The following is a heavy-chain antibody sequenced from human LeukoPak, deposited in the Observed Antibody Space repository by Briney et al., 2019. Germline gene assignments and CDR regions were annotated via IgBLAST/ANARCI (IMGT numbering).Heavy chain of an antibody. D-gene: IGHD4-17*01. V-gene: IGHV4-39*07. J-gene: IGHJ4*02. Sequence: SETLSLTCTVPGSSVSSDTHYWGWIRQPPGKGLEWIVSIYYSGSTYYSPYLKSRVTMSVDTSKNQFSLKLSSVTAADTAVYYCARLSTVTTSFDYWGQGTLVTVSS. CDR3: ARLSTVTTSFDY. CDR2: IYYSGST. CDR1: GSSVSSDTHY.